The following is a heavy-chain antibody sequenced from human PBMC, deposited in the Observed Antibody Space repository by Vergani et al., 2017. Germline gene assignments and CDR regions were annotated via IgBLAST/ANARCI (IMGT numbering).Heavy chain of an antibody. V-gene: IGHV4-59*02. CDR3: AGDTHSWQRADR. Sequence: QVKLQESGPGLVKPSETLSLTCTVSGASVNSYYWSWIRQPPGKGLEWMGYVSFRGDTLYDPSVKGRMTISLNTSSNQFSLRLTSVTAADSAIYSCAGDTHSWQRADRWGQGLLVSVSS. CDR2: VSFRGDT. J-gene: IGHJ5*02. D-gene: IGHD6-13*01. CDR1: GASVNSYY.